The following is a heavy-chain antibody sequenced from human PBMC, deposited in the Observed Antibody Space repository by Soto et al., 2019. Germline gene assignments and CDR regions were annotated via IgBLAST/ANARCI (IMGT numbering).Heavy chain of an antibody. D-gene: IGHD5-12*01. CDR1: GGSFSGYY. J-gene: IGHJ4*02. Sequence: QVQLQQWGAGLLKPSETLSLTCAVYGGSFSGYYWSWIRQPPGKGLEWIGEINHSGSTNYNPSLKSRVTISVDTSKNQFSLKLSSVTAADTAVYYCARGCGYGAARLDYWGQGTLVTVSS. V-gene: IGHV4-34*01. CDR2: INHSGST. CDR3: ARGCGYGAARLDY.